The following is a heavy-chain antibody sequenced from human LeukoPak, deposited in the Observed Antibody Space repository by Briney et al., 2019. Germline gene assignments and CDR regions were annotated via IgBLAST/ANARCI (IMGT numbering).Heavy chain of an antibody. J-gene: IGHJ4*02. CDR3: ARLSVAVAGTFDY. CDR2: IYYSGST. CDR1: GGSISSSSYY. D-gene: IGHD6-19*01. Sequence: SETLSLTCTVSGGSISSSSYYWGWIRQPPGKGLEWIGSIYYSGSTYYNPSLKSRVTISVDTSKNQFSLKLSSVTAADTAVYYCARLSVAVAGTFDYWGQGTLVTVSS. V-gene: IGHV4-39*01.